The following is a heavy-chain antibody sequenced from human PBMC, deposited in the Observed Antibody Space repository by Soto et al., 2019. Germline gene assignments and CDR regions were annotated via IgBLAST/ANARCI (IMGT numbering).Heavy chain of an antibody. V-gene: IGHV4-4*07. D-gene: IGHD6-13*01. CDR3: ARTYSSSLTGYYGMDV. CDR1: GGSISSYY. J-gene: IGHJ6*02. CDR2: IYTSGST. Sequence: QVQLQESGPGLVKPSETLSLTCTVSGGSISSYYWSWIRQPAGKGLEWIGRIYTSGSTNYNPSLKSRVPMSVDTAKNQFSLKLSSVTAADTAVYYCARTYSSSLTGYYGMDVWGQGTTVTVSS.